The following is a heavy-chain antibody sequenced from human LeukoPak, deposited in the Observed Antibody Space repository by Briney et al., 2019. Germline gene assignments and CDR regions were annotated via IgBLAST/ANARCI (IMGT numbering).Heavy chain of an antibody. D-gene: IGHD6-13*01. CDR3: ARQSSGIAATDKIDF. Sequence: GGSLRLSCAASGFTFSSYSMHWVRQAPGKGLEWVAFIRYDGSNKYYADSVKGRFTISRDNSKNTLYLQMNSLRAEDTAVYYCARQSSGIAATDKIDFWGQGTLVTVSS. CDR1: GFTFSSYS. J-gene: IGHJ4*02. V-gene: IGHV3-30*02. CDR2: IRYDGSNK.